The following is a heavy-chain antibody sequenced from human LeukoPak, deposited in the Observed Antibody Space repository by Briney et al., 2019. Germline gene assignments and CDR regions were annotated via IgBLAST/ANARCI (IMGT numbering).Heavy chain of an antibody. V-gene: IGHV3-66*01. J-gene: IGHJ4*02. Sequence: PGGSLRLSCAASEFTVSSNHMTWVRQAPGKGLEWVSIIYSGGSTFHADSVKGRFTISRDNSKNTLYLQMNSLRAEDTAVYYCARGPYDRSGYRFDYWGQGTLVTVSS. CDR3: ARGPYDRSGYRFDY. CDR2: IYSGGST. D-gene: IGHD3-22*01. CDR1: EFTVSSNH.